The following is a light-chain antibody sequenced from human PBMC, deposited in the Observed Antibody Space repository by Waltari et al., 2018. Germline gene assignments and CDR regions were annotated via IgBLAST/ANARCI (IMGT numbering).Light chain of an antibody. Sequence: QSVLTQPPSASGAPGQTVAISCSGSASNIGSSVVTWYQQLPGTTPTLLIYSNDQRPSGVPGRFSGSKSATSASLAISGLQSEDEAHYYCAAWDDSINGPAFGGGNKLTVL. CDR3: AAWDDSINGPA. CDR1: ASNIGSSV. CDR2: SND. V-gene: IGLV1-44*01. J-gene: IGLJ3*02.